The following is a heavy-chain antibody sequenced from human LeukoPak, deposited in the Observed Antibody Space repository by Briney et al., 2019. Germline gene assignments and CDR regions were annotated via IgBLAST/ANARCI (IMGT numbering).Heavy chain of an antibody. CDR2: FDPEDGET. CDR1: GYTLTELS. CDR3: ATVIQVGATYVFDFDY. Sequence: ASVKVSCKVSGYTLTELSMHWVRQAPGKGLEWMGGFDPEDGETIYAQKFQGRVTMTEDTSTDTAYMELSSLRSEDTAVYYCATVIQVGATYVFDFDYWGQGTLVTVSS. D-gene: IGHD1-26*01. V-gene: IGHV1-24*01. J-gene: IGHJ4*02.